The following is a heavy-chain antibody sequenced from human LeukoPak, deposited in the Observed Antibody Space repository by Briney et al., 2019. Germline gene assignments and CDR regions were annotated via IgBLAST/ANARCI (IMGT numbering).Heavy chain of an antibody. CDR1: GGSITGYY. V-gene: IGHV4-59*08. CDR2: IYYSGST. Sequence: SETLSLTCTVSGGSITGYYWTWIRQPPGKGLEWIGYIYYSGSTNYNPSLKSRVTISVDTSKNQFSLKLSSVTAADTAVYHCARQRSGWFFDYWGQGIVVTVSS. J-gene: IGHJ4*02. CDR3: ARQRSGWFFDY. D-gene: IGHD6-19*01.